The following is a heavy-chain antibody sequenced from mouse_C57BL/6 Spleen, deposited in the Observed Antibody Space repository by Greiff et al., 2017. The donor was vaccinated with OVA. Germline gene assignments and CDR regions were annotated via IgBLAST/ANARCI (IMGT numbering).Heavy chain of an antibody. Sequence: QVQLQQPGAELVKPGASVKLSCKASGYTFTSYWMQWVKQRPGQGLEWIGEIDPSDSYTNYNQKFKGKATLPVDTSSSPAYMQLSSLPSEDAAVYSGARSGTTVVATRWYFEVWGTGTTVTVSS. CDR3: ARSGTTVVATRWYFEV. CDR1: GYTFTSYW. CDR2: IDPSDSYT. D-gene: IGHD1-1*01. J-gene: IGHJ1*03. V-gene: IGHV1-50*01.